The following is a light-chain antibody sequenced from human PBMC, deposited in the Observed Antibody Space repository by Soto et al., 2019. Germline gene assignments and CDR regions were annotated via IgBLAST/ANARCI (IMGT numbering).Light chain of an antibody. J-gene: IGKJ1*01. CDR2: KAS. Sequence: DIQMTQSPSTLSASVGDRVTITCRASQSISSWLAWYQQKPGKAPKLLIYKASSLESRVPSRFSGSGSGTEFTLTISSLQPYDFATYYCQQYDTYSTFGQGTKVEIK. CDR3: QQYDTYST. V-gene: IGKV1-5*03. CDR1: QSISSW.